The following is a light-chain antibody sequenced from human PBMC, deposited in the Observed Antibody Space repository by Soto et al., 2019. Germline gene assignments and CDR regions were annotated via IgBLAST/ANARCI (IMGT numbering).Light chain of an antibody. CDR1: QFIGSN. CDR3: QQYNNCPPLT. J-gene: IGKJ4*01. CDR2: DAS. V-gene: IGKV3-15*01. Sequence: MTQSPATLSVSPGERATLSCRASQFIGSNLAWYQQKPGEAPRLLMYDASSRATGLPARFSGSGSGTEFTLTISRLQSEDFAIYYCQQYNNCPPLTFGGGTKVEIK.